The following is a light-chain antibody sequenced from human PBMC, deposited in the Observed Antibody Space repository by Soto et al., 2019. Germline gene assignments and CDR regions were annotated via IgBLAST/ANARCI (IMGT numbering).Light chain of an antibody. V-gene: IGKV1-12*01. J-gene: IGKJ2*01. Sequence: DIKMTQSPSSVSASVGDRVTITRRASQGISSWLTWYQQKPGKATKLLIYAASSLHSGVPSRFSGSGSGTDFTLTSSSLQPEDFAIYYCQQAKSLPHTFGQGTKLEI. CDR3: QQAKSLPHT. CDR2: AAS. CDR1: QGISSW.